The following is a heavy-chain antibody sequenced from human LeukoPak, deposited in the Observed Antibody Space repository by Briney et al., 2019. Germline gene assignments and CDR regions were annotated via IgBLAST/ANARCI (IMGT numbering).Heavy chain of an antibody. CDR3: VRDGDAYNFDY. Sequence: TGGSLRLSCAASGFTLSNYWMHWVRQAPGKGLVWVSRIKSDGSWTNYADPVKGRFTISRDNAKRTLYLQMNSLRAEDTAVYYCVRDGDAYNFDYWGQGTLVTVSS. J-gene: IGHJ4*02. D-gene: IGHD5-24*01. CDR1: GFTLSNYW. CDR2: IKSDGSWT. V-gene: IGHV3-74*01.